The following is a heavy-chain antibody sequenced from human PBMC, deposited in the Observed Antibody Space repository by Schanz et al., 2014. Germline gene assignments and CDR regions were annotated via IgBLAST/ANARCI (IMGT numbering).Heavy chain of an antibody. Sequence: QLMQSGSEVRKPGASVKVSCKASGYIFGSHGMTWVRQAPGQGPELMGWINAHTGNTQYAQKFQGRVNMTTDTATSTAYMELRSLISDDTAVYYCAKVDRTRYYAMDVWGQGTTVTDSS. J-gene: IGHJ6*02. CDR2: INAHTGNT. CDR1: GYIFGSHG. D-gene: IGHD3-9*01. CDR3: AKVDRTRYYAMDV. V-gene: IGHV1-18*01.